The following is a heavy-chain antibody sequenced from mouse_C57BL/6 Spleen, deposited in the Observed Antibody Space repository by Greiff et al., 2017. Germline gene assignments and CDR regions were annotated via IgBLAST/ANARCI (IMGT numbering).Heavy chain of an antibody. Sequence: QVQLQQSGAELVRPGASVTLSCKASGYTFTDYEMHWVKQTPVHGLEWIGAIDPETGGTAYNQKFKGKAILTADKSSSTAYMELRSLTSEDSAVYYCTRKPRTGFDDWGQGTTLTVSS. J-gene: IGHJ2*01. CDR3: TRKPRTGFDD. CDR2: IDPETGGT. CDR1: GYTFTDYE. D-gene: IGHD4-1*01. V-gene: IGHV1-15*01.